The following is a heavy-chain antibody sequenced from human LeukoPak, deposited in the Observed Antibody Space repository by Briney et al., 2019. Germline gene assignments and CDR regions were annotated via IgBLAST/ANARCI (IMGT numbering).Heavy chain of an antibody. CDR2: ISSSSSTI. V-gene: IGHV3-48*01. CDR3: ARDRITDFWSGYYTNYFDY. D-gene: IGHD3-3*01. CDR1: GFTFSNYN. Sequence: GPLRLSCAASGFTFSNYNMNWVRQAPGKGLEWVSYISSSSSTIKYADSVKGRFTISRDNGKSSVYLQMNSLRAEDTAVYYCARDRITDFWSGYYTNYFDYWGQGTLVTVSS. J-gene: IGHJ4*02.